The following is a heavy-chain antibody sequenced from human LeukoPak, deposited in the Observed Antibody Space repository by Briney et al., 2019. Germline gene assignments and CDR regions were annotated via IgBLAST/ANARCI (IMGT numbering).Heavy chain of an antibody. V-gene: IGHV3-11*04. CDR1: GFTFSDYY. CDR2: ISNSGGSI. D-gene: IGHD6-13*01. J-gene: IGHJ6*03. Sequence: GGSLRLSCAASGFTFSDYYMNWIRQAPGKGLEWVSYISNSGGSIFYADSVKGRFTISRDNAKNSLYLQMNGLRAEDTAVYYCARGVGWSSSWYYYYYYMDVWGKGTTVTVSS. CDR3: ARGVGWSSSWYYYYYYMDV.